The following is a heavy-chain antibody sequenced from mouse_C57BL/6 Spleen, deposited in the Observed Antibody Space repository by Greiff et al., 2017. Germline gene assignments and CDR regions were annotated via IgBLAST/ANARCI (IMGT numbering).Heavy chain of an antibody. J-gene: IGHJ3*01. V-gene: IGHV6-6*01. D-gene: IGHD1-1*01. Sequence: EVHLVESGGGLVQPGGSMKLSCAASGFTFSDAWMDWVRQSPEKGLEWVAEIRNKANNHATYYAESVKGRFTISRDDSKSSVYLQMNSLRAEDTGIYYCTRRGGVLRGFAYWGQGTLVTVSA. CDR3: TRRGGVLRGFAY. CDR2: IRNKANNHAT. CDR1: GFTFSDAW.